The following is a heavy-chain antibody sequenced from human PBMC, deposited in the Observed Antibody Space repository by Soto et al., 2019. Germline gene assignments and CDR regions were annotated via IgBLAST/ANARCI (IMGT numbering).Heavy chain of an antibody. CDR2: TNQHGTII. CDR1: GFSFSSYW. D-gene: IGHD3-16*01. CDR3: TRDIGGRGAL. Sequence: SGRSLRLSCEAAGFSFSSYWFHWVRQVPGKGLVWVSLTNQHGTIIDYADFVKGRFTISGDNAKNTLYMEMDSLRVEDTAVYHCTRDIGGRGALWGPGTLVTAS. J-gene: IGHJ4*02. V-gene: IGHV3-74*01.